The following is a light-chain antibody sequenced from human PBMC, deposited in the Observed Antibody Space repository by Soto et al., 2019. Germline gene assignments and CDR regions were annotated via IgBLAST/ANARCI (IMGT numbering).Light chain of an antibody. CDR2: DAS. CDR3: QQRSNWPKT. Sequence: EIVLTQSPATLSLSPGERATLSCRASQSVSSFLAWYQQKPGQAPRLLIYDASHRATGIPARFSGSGSGTDFTLTISSLEPEEFAVYYCQQRSNWPKTFGQGTKVEIK. J-gene: IGKJ1*01. CDR1: QSVSSF. V-gene: IGKV3-11*01.